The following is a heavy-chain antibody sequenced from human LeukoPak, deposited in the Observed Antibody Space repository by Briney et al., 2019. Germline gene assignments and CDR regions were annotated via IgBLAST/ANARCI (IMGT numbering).Heavy chain of an antibody. CDR2: INYRGTT. CDR1: GFTFSSYI. Sequence: PGGALRLSCAASGFTFSSYIMNWVRQAPGKGLGWIGSINYRGTTFYNPSLMSRVTIFVDTSKNQFSLKVTSVTAPDTAVYYCARQDDQDHGDPNWFDPWGQGILVTVSS. D-gene: IGHD4-17*01. V-gene: IGHV4-39*01. J-gene: IGHJ5*02. CDR3: ARQDDQDHGDPNWFDP.